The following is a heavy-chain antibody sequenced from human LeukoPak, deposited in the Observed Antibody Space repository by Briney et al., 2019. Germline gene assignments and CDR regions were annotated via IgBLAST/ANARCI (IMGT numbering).Heavy chain of an antibody. V-gene: IGHV3-7*01. CDR3: ARGGDFWSGYFYYLDY. CDR2: IKQDGSEK. CDR1: GFTFSSYW. Sequence: GGSLRLSCAASGFTFSSYWMSWVRQAPGKGLEWVANIKQDGSEKYYVDSVKGRFTISRDNAKNSLYLQMNSLRAEDTAVYYCARGGDFWSGYFYYLDYWGQGTLVTVSS. J-gene: IGHJ4*02. D-gene: IGHD3-3*01.